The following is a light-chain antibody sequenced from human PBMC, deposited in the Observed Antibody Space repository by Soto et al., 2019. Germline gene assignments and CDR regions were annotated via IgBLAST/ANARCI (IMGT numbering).Light chain of an antibody. CDR2: AAS. Sequence: IVMTQSPATLSVSPGEGATLSCRASQSVYSNLAWYQQKPGQAPRLLIYAASTRAFGIPARFSGGGSGTEFTLTISSLQSEDFAVYYCQQYNNWPPYTFGQGTKLEIK. J-gene: IGKJ2*01. V-gene: IGKV3-15*01. CDR3: QQYNNWPPYT. CDR1: QSVYSN.